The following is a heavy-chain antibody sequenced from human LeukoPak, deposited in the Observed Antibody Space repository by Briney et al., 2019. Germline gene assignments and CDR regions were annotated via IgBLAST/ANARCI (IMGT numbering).Heavy chain of an antibody. J-gene: IGHJ4*02. D-gene: IGHD3-10*01. CDR2: IYYSGST. Sequence: PSETLSLTCTVSGVSISSYYWSWIRQPPGKGLEWIGYIYYSGSTNYNPSLKSRVTISVDTSKNQFSLKLSSVTAADTAVYYCARALLWFGELTAGYYFDYWGQGTLVTVSS. V-gene: IGHV4-59*01. CDR3: ARALLWFGELTAGYYFDY. CDR1: GVSISSYY.